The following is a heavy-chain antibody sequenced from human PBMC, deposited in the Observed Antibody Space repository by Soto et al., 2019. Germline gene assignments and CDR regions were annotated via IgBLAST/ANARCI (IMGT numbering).Heavy chain of an antibody. J-gene: IGHJ4*02. CDR3: ARAPYSNAWYRFDL. Sequence: GGSLRLSCEASGFTFSGYWMSWVRQAPGKGLEWVADIKHDGSVQYYVHSVKGRFTISRDNAKKLLYLQMNGLRAEDTALYYCARAPYSNAWYRFDLWGQGTLVPVSS. V-gene: IGHV3-7*03. D-gene: IGHD4-4*01. CDR2: IKHDGSVQ. CDR1: GFTFSGYW.